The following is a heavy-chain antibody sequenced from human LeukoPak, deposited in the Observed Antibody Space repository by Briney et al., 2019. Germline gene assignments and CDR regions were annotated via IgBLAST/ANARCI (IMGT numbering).Heavy chain of an antibody. Sequence: GESMKISCKGSGYSFTSYWIGWVRPMPGKGLEWMGIIYPGDSDTRYSPSFQGQVTISADKSISTAYLQWSSLKASDTAMYYCARHADGSGSYRDYWGQGTLVTVSS. V-gene: IGHV5-51*01. CDR1: GYSFTSYW. CDR2: IYPGDSDT. J-gene: IGHJ4*02. D-gene: IGHD3-10*01. CDR3: ARHADGSGSYRDY.